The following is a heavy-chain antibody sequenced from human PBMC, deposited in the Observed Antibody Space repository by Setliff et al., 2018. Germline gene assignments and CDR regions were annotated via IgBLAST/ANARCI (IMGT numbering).Heavy chain of an antibody. V-gene: IGHV3-30*02. CDR2: IRYDGSNK. D-gene: IGHD6-13*01. Sequence: PGGSLRLSCAASGFTFSSYDMHWVRQAPGKGLEWLTFIRYDGSNKYYADSVKGRFTISRDNSKNTLYLQMNSLRAEDTAVYYCAKVSSRGSSWYDPEYYFDYWGQGTLVTVSS. CDR1: GFTFSSYD. CDR3: AKVSSRGSSWYDPEYYFDY. J-gene: IGHJ4*02.